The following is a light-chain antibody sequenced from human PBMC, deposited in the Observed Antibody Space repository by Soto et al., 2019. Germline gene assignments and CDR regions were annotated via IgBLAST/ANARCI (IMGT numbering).Light chain of an antibody. CDR1: SSGVGGYNY. Sequence: QSALTQPASVSGSPGQSITISCTGTSSGVGGYNYVSWYQQHPGKAPKLMIYEVSNRPSGVSNRFSGSKSGNTASLTISGLQAEDEADYYCSSYTSSSTLGVFGTGTKLTVL. V-gene: IGLV2-14*01. CDR3: SSYTSSSTLGV. CDR2: EVS. J-gene: IGLJ1*01.